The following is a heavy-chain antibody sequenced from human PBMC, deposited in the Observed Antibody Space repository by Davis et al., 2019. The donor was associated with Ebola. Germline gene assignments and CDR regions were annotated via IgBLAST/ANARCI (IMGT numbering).Heavy chain of an antibody. Sequence: GESLKISCAASGFTFSSYSMNWVRQAPGKGLEWVSYISSSSSTIYYADSVKGRFTISRDNAKNSLYLQMNSLRDEDTAVYYCARDHLRYYYDSSGYYANPDYFDYWGQGTLVTVSS. J-gene: IGHJ4*02. V-gene: IGHV3-48*02. CDR3: ARDHLRYYYDSSGYYANPDYFDY. D-gene: IGHD3-22*01. CDR2: ISSSSSTI. CDR1: GFTFSSYS.